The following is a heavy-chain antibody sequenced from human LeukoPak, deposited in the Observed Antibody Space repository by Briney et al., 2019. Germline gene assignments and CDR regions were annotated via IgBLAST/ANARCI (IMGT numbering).Heavy chain of an antibody. V-gene: IGHV4-4*07. CDR1: GGSISSYY. D-gene: IGHD3-10*01. CDR3: ARTRTMVRGVSPSNWFDP. Sequence: SETLSLTCTVSGGSISSYYWSWIRQPAGKGLEWIGCIYTSGSTNYNPSLKSRVTMSVDTTKNQFSLKLSSVTAADTAVYYCARTRTMVRGVSPSNWFDPWGQGTLVTVSS. CDR2: IYTSGST. J-gene: IGHJ5*02.